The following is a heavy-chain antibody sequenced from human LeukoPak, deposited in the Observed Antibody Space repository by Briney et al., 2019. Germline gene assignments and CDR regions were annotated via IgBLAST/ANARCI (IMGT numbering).Heavy chain of an antibody. Sequence: PSQTLSLTCTVSGGSISSGSYYGSWIRQPAGKGLEWIGRIYTSGSTNYNPSLKSRVTISVDTSKNQFSLKLSSVTAADTAVYYCARGRGSYYGYWGQGTLVTVSS. CDR2: IYTSGST. CDR1: GGSISSGSYY. J-gene: IGHJ4*02. D-gene: IGHD1-26*01. V-gene: IGHV4-61*02. CDR3: ARGRGSYYGY.